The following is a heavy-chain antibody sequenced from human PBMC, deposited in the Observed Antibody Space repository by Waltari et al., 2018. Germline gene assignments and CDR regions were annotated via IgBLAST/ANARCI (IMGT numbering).Heavy chain of an antibody. Sequence: QVQLQESGPGLVKPSETLSLTCTVSGYSISSGYYWGWIRQPPGKGLEWIGSIYHSGSTYYNPSLKSRVTISVDTSKNQFSLKLSSVTAADTAVYYCARVVRIAVAGRFDYWGQGTLVTVSS. CDR2: IYHSGST. CDR1: GYSISSGYY. D-gene: IGHD6-19*01. CDR3: ARVVRIAVAGRFDY. J-gene: IGHJ4*02. V-gene: IGHV4-38-2*02.